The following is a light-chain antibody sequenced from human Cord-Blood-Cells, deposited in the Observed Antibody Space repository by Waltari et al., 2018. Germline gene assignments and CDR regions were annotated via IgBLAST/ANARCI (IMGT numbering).Light chain of an antibody. CDR3: CSYAGSYTYV. V-gene: IGLV2-11*01. Sequence: QSALTQPRSVSGSPGQSVTISCTGTSSDVGGYNYVSWYQQHPGKAPKLMIYDVSKRASGSRYRVSGSKSGNTASLTISGLQAEDEADYYCCSYAGSYTYVFGTGTKVTVL. J-gene: IGLJ1*01. CDR1: SSDVGGYNY. CDR2: DVS.